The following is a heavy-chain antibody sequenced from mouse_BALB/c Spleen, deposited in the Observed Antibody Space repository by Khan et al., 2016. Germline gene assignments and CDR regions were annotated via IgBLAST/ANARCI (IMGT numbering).Heavy chain of an antibody. Sequence: VQLQQPGAELVKPGASVKLSCTASGFNIKDTYMHWVKQRPEQGLEWIGRIDPANGNTTYDPKFQGKATITADTSSNTAYLQLSSLTSEDTAVYYCAQIYDGDYGFAYWGQGTLVTVSA. CDR1: GFNIKDTY. D-gene: IGHD2-3*01. V-gene: IGHV14-3*02. CDR2: IDPANGNT. J-gene: IGHJ3*01. CDR3: AQIYDGDYGFAY.